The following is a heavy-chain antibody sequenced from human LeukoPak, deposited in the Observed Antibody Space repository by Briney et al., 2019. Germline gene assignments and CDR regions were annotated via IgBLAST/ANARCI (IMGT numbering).Heavy chain of an antibody. CDR2: IIPIFGTA. CDR3: ARGRIAVAGFNDY. CDR1: GYTFTSYG. D-gene: IGHD6-19*01. Sequence: SVKVSCKASGYTFTSYGISWVRQAPGQGLEWMGGIIPIFGTANYAQKFQGRVTITTDESTSTAYMELSSLRSEDTAVYYCARGRIAVAGFNDYWGQGTLVTVSS. J-gene: IGHJ4*02. V-gene: IGHV1-69*05.